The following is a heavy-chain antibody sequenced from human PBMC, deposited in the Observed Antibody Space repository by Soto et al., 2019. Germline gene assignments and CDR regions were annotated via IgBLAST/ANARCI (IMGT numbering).Heavy chain of an antibody. Sequence: PSETLSLTCTVSGGSISSSSCYWGWIRQPPGKGLEWIGSIYYSGSTYYNPSLKSRVTISVDTSKNQFSLKLSSVTAADTAVYYFASLYYDYIWGRPNVPTSPFDYWGQGTLVTVSS. J-gene: IGHJ4*02. CDR1: GGSISSSSCY. D-gene: IGHD3-16*01. CDR2: IYYSGST. CDR3: ASLYYDYIWGRPNVPTSPFDY. V-gene: IGHV4-39*01.